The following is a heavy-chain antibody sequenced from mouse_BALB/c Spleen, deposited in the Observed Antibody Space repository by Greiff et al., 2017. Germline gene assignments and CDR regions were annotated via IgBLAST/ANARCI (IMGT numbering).Heavy chain of an antibody. CDR2: ISSGSSTI. J-gene: IGHJ3*01. CDR1: GFTFSSFG. CDR3: AKERRAWFAY. V-gene: IGHV5-17*02. Sequence: EVNVVESGGGLVQPGGSRKLSCAASGFTFSSFGMHWVRQAPEKGLEWVAYISSGSSTIYYADTVKGRFTISRDNPKNTLFLQMTSLRSEDTAMYYCAKERRAWFAYWGQGTLVTVSA.